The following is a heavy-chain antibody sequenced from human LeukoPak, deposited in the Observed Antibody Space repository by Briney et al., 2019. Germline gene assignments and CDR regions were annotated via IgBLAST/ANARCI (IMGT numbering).Heavy chain of an antibody. CDR2: IETNGVKT. J-gene: IGHJ4*02. CDR3: AKPNTRAAMPSLGFDY. V-gene: IGHV3-23*01. Sequence: GGSLRLSCAASGFPFTNYAMSWVRQAPGKGLEWVSSIETNGVKTYYADSVKGRFTISRDNSKNTLYLQMNSLRAEDTAVYYCAKPNTRAAMPSLGFDYWGQGTLVTVSS. CDR1: GFPFTNYA. D-gene: IGHD2-2*01.